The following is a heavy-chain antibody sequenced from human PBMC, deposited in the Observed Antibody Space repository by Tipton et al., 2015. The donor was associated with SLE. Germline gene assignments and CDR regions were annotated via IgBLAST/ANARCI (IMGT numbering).Heavy chain of an antibody. V-gene: IGHV4-39*01. CDR1: GGSISSSSYY. CDR2: IYYSGST. D-gene: IGHD6-13*01. CDR3: ARQTKRGYSSTIGLGH. J-gene: IGHJ4*02. Sequence: TLSLTCTVSGGSISSSSYYWGWIRPPPGKGLEWIGSIYYSGSTYYNPSLKSRVTISVDTSKNQFSLKLSSVTAADTAVYYCARQTKRGYSSTIGLGHWGQGPLVTVSS.